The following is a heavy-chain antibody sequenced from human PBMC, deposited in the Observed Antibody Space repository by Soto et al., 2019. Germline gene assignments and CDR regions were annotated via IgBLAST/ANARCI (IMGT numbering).Heavy chain of an antibody. CDR3: AKDLGDFLSGYLDY. V-gene: IGHV3-23*01. CDR1: GFTFSSYA. CDR2: ISGSGGST. J-gene: IGHJ4*02. D-gene: IGHD3-3*01. Sequence: GGSLRLSCAASGFTFSSYAMSWVRQAPGKGLEWVSAISGSGGSTYYADSVKGRFTISRDNSKNTLYLQMNSLRAEDTAVYYCAKDLGDFLSGYLDYWGQGTLVTVSS.